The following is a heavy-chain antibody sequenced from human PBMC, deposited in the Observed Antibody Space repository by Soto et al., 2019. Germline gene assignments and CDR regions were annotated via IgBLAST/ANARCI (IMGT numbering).Heavy chain of an antibody. D-gene: IGHD2-8*01. J-gene: IGHJ6*02. Sequence: SETLSLTCAVYGGSFSGYYWSWIRQPPGKGLEWIGEINHSGSTNYNPSLKSRVTISVDTSKNQFSLKLSSVTAADTAVYYCASRQVLSYYYYGVDVWGQGTTVTVSS. CDR1: GGSFSGYY. CDR2: INHSGST. CDR3: ASRQVLSYYYYGVDV. V-gene: IGHV4-34*01.